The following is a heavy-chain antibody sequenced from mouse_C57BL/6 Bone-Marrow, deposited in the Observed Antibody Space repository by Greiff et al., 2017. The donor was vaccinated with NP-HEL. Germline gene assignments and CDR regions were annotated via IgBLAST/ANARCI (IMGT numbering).Heavy chain of an antibody. CDR2: IDPSDSYT. J-gene: IGHJ2*01. CDR1: GYTFTSYW. V-gene: IGHV1-69*01. CDR3: ARGIFN. D-gene: IGHD5-1-1*01. Sequence: QVQLQQPGAELVMPGASVKLSCKASGYTFTSYWMHWVKQRPGQGLEWIGEIDPSDSYTNYNQKFKGKSTLTVDKSSSTAYMQLSSLTSEDSAVYYCARGIFNWGQGTTLTVSS.